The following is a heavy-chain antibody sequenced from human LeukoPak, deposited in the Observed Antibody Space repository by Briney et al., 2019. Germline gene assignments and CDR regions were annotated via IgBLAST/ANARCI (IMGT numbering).Heavy chain of an antibody. CDR1: GFTFSSYI. D-gene: IGHD4-11*01. Sequence: GGSLRLSCAASGFTFSSYIMNWVRQAPGKGLEWVSYISSSSTIYYADSVKGRFTISRDNAKNSLYLQMNSLRDEDTAVYYCARDGPDYPADYWGQGTLVTVSS. V-gene: IGHV3-48*02. CDR2: ISSSSTI. J-gene: IGHJ4*02. CDR3: ARDGPDYPADY.